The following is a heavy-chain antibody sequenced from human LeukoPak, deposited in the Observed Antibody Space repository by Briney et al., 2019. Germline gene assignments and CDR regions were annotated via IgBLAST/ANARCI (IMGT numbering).Heavy chain of an antibody. V-gene: IGHV3-30*18. CDR3: VKEAASGYYRTGDY. CDR2: ASYDGINK. J-gene: IGHJ4*02. CDR1: GFTFSSCG. Sequence: GGSLRLSCAASGFTFSSCGMHWVRQAPAKGLERVAVASYDGINKYDADSMKGRFTVSRDNSKNTLYLQMNSLRPEDTAVYFCVKEAASGYYRTGDYWGQGTLVTVSS. D-gene: IGHD3-3*01.